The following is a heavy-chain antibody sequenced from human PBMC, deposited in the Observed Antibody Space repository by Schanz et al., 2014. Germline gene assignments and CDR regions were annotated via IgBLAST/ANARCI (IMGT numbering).Heavy chain of an antibody. CDR3: VRDRDQWDGNYLDY. CDR1: GYTFTRSG. CDR2: IGGSDGNT. D-gene: IGHD1-26*01. Sequence: QVQLVQSGGEVKTPGASVKVSCKASGYTFTRSGIIWVRQAPGQGLEWMGWIGGSDGNTNFAQKFQGRVTMTTDTSTSTVYMELRSLTSDDSAVYYCVRDRDQWDGNYLDYWGQGTLVTVSS. J-gene: IGHJ4*02. V-gene: IGHV1-18*01.